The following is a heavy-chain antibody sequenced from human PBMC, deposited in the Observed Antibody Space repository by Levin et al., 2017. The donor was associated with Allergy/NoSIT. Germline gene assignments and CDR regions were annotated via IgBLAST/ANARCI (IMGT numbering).Heavy chain of an antibody. V-gene: IGHV1-46*01. CDR1: GYTFTSYY. D-gene: IGHD3-16*01. J-gene: IGHJ3*02. CDR3: ARDGPGGRWVHAFDS. Sequence: ASVKVSCKASGYTFTSYYMHWVRQAPGQGLEWMGIINPSGGSTSYAQKFQGRVTMTRDTSTSTVYMELSSLRSEDTAVYYCARDGPGGRWVHAFDSWGQGTMVTVSS. CDR2: INPSGGST.